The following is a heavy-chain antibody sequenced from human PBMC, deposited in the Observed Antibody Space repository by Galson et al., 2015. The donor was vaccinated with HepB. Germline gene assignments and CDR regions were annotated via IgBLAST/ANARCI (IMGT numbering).Heavy chain of an antibody. Sequence: SLRLSCAASGFTFSSYAMSWVRQAPGKGLEWVSAISGSGGSTYYAASVKGRFTISRDNSKNTLYLQMNSLRAEDTAVYYCAKALYGSGSRGSFDYWGQGTLVTVSS. CDR3: AKALYGSGSRGSFDY. CDR1: GFTFSSYA. J-gene: IGHJ4*02. CDR2: ISGSGGST. D-gene: IGHD3-10*01. V-gene: IGHV3-23*01.